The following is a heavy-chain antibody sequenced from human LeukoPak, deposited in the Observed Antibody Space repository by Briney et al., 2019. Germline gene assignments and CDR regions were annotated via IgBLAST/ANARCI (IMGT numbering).Heavy chain of an antibody. CDR2: FDPEDGET. CDR1: GYTLTELS. J-gene: IGHJ5*02. Sequence: ASVKVSCKVSGYTLTELSMHWVRQAPGKGLEWMGGFDPEDGETIYAQKFQGRVTMTEDTSTDTAYMELSSLRSEDTAVYYCARNSKAYCGGDCFPRSWGQGTLVTVSS. CDR3: ARNSKAYCGGDCFPRS. V-gene: IGHV1-24*01. D-gene: IGHD2-21*02.